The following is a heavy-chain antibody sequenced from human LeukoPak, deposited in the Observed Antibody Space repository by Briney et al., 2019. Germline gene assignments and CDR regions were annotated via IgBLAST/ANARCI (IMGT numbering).Heavy chain of an antibody. CDR1: GYSISSGYY. Sequence: PSETLSLTCIVSGYSISSGYYWGWIRQPSGKGLEWIGSIYHSGSTYYNPSLKSRVTISVDTSKNQFSLKLSSVTAADTAVYYCASRGNGPPGFYQHRGQGTLVTVSS. CDR3: ASRGNGPPGFYQH. J-gene: IGHJ1*01. CDR2: IYHSGST. V-gene: IGHV4-38-2*02. D-gene: IGHD2-8*01.